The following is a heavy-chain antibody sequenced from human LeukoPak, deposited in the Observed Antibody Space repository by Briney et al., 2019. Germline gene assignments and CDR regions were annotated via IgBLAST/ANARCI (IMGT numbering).Heavy chain of an antibody. V-gene: IGHV1-18*01. J-gene: IGHJ6*03. CDR2: ISAYNGNT. Sequence: ASVKVSCKASGYTFTSYGISWVRQAPGQGLEWMGWISAYNGNTNYAQKLQGRVTMTTDTSTSTAYMELSSLRSEDTAVYYCAGMPVAGYYYYYYMDVWGKGTTVTVSS. CDR3: AGMPVAGYYYYYYMDV. CDR1: GYTFTSYG. D-gene: IGHD6-19*01.